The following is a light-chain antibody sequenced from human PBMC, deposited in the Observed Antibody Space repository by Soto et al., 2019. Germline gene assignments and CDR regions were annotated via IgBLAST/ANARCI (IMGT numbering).Light chain of an antibody. CDR1: QSVSSH. CDR3: QHSYSPPWT. J-gene: IGKJ1*01. CDR2: AAS. Sequence: DIQMTQSPSSLSASVGDRVTITCRASQSVSSHLNWYQQKPGKAPKLLIYAASSLQSGVPSRFRGSGSGTDFTLTISSLQPEDSATYYCQHSYSPPWTFGQGTKVEIK. V-gene: IGKV1-39*01.